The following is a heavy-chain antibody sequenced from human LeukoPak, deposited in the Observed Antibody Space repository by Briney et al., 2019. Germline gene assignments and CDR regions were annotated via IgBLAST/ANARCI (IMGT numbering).Heavy chain of an antibody. CDR3: ARAGGWDTIFRVVQYMDV. J-gene: IGHJ6*03. V-gene: IGHV3-74*01. CDR1: GVTFSGYW. Sequence: PGGSLRLSCAAYGVTFSGYWMHWVRQVPEKGLVLVSRNDNGGSGTTYADSVKGRFTVSRDNAKNTLYLRMNSLRAEDTAIYYCARAGGWDTIFRVVQYMDVWGKGTTVTVSS. CDR2: NDNGGSGT. D-gene: IGHD3-3*01.